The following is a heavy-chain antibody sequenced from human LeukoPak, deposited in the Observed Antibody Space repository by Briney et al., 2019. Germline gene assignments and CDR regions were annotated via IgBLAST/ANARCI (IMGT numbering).Heavy chain of an antibody. V-gene: IGHV3-23*01. Sequence: GSLRLSCAASGFSFSIYAMSWVRQAPGKGLEWVSGITDTGGTTYHADSVKGRFTIPRDNSKDTLYLQMNSLRAEDTAVYYCAKDYYGSRSLFDFWGQGTLVTVSS. CDR3: AKDYYGSRSLFDF. J-gene: IGHJ4*02. CDR2: ITDTGGTT. CDR1: GFSFSIYA. D-gene: IGHD3-10*01.